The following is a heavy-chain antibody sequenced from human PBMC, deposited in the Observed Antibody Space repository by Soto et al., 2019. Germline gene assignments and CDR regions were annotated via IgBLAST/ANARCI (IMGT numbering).Heavy chain of an antibody. CDR1: GGSLSSGGYS. J-gene: IGHJ4*02. CDR2: IYHSGST. CDR3: ARASGYYDSSGSWGFDY. Sequence: SETLSLTCAVSGGSLSSGGYSWSWIRQPPGKGLEWIGYIYHSGSTYYNPSLKSRVTISVDRSKNQFSLKLSSVTAADTAVYYCARASGYYDSSGSWGFDYWGQGTLVTVSS. V-gene: IGHV4-30-2*01. D-gene: IGHD3-22*01.